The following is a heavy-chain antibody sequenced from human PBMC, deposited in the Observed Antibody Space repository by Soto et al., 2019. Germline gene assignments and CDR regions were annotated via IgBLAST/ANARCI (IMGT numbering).Heavy chain of an antibody. V-gene: IGHV1-3*01. CDR3: ARVHGDIDY. J-gene: IGHJ4*02. Sequence: ASVKVSCKASGYTFTSYAMHWVRQAPGQGLEWMGWINADNGNTKYAQKFQGRVTMTTDTSTSTAYMELRSLRSDDTAVYYCARVHGDIDYWGQGTLVTVSS. D-gene: IGHD4-17*01. CDR2: INADNGNT. CDR1: GYTFTSYA.